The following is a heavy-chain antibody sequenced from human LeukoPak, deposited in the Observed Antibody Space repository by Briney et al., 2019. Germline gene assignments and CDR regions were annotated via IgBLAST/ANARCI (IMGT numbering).Heavy chain of an antibody. CDR3: ARDGFDWNHYDYYYMDV. D-gene: IGHD3-9*01. Sequence: GGSLRLSCAASGFIFSRSAMHWVRQAPGKGLEWVAVISYDGSNKYYADSVKGRFTISRDNSENTLYLQINSLRAEETAVYYCARDGFDWNHYDYYYMDVWGKGTTVTVSS. CDR1: GFIFSRSA. J-gene: IGHJ6*03. CDR2: ISYDGSNK. V-gene: IGHV3-30*04.